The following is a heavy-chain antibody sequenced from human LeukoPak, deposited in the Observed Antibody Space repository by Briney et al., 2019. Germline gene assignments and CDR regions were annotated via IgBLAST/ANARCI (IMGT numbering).Heavy chain of an antibody. CDR2: VSGSGGST. J-gene: IGHJ6*02. D-gene: IGHD2-8*01. CDR1: GFTFSSYG. Sequence: GGSLRFSCAASGFTFSSYGMRWVRQAQGKGLEGVSSVSGSGGSTYYADSVKGRFTISRDNSKNTLYLQMNSLRAEDTAVYYCARKSPNGMDVWGQGTTVTVSS. CDR3: ARKSPNGMDV. V-gene: IGHV3-23*01.